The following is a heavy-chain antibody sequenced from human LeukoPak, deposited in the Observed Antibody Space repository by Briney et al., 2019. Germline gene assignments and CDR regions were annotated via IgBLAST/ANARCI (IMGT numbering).Heavy chain of an antibody. Sequence: SQTLSLTCAISGDSVSSNSAAWNWIRQSPSRGLEWLGRTYYRSKWYNDYAVSVKSRITINPDTSKNQFSLQLNSVTPEDTAVYYCARDSGGYYDSSGYYPLDAFDIWGQGTMVTVSS. CDR3: ARDSGGYYDSSGYYPLDAFDI. CDR2: TYYRSKWYN. V-gene: IGHV6-1*01. CDR1: GDSVSSNSAA. D-gene: IGHD3-22*01. J-gene: IGHJ3*02.